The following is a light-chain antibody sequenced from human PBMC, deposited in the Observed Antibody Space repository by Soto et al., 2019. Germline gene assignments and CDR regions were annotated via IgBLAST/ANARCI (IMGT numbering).Light chain of an antibody. CDR1: QDISNY. J-gene: IGKJ1*01. CDR3: QQYNSYSWT. CDR2: DAS. V-gene: IGKV1-5*01. Sequence: IQLTQSTSFLSPSLRDRLKITCLASQDISNYLNWYQQKPGKAPKLLIYDASSLESGVPSRFSGSGSGTEFTLTISSLQPDDFATYYCQQYNSYSWTFGQGTKV.